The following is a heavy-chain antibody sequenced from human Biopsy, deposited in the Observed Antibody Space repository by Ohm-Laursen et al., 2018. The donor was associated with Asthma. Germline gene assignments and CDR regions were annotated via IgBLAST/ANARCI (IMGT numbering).Heavy chain of an antibody. CDR3: ARDFGAGDSDGDDLTLTHYYGMDV. CDR2: ISWNSGHI. J-gene: IGHJ6*02. D-gene: IGHD4-17*01. Sequence: SLRLSCTAPGFSLDDYAMYWVRQAPGKGLEWVSVISWNSGHIAYVDSVKGRFTISRDTAKNSLYLQMNNLRVEDTAFYYCARDFGAGDSDGDDLTLTHYYGMDVWGQGTTVTVSS. CDR1: GFSLDDYA. V-gene: IGHV3-9*01.